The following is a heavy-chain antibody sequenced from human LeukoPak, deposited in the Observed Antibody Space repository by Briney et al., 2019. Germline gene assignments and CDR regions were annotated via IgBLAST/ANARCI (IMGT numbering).Heavy chain of an antibody. J-gene: IGHJ4*02. D-gene: IGHD3-22*01. CDR2: ISYDGSDK. Sequence: GGSLRLSCAASGFTFSSYGMHWVRQAPGKGLEWVAVISYDGSDKYYADSVKGRFTFSRDNSKNTLYLQMNSLRAEDTAVYYCARERPVSSGYYYRPENYFDYWGQGTLVTVSS. CDR3: ARERPVSSGYYYRPENYFDY. V-gene: IGHV3-30*03. CDR1: GFTFSSYG.